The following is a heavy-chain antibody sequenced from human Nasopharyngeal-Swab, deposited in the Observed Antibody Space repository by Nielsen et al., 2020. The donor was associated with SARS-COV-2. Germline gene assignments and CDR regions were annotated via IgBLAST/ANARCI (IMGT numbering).Heavy chain of an antibody. CDR3: ARGRIKRELWFGELLSYYYYGMNV. CDR1: GYTFTSYG. D-gene: IGHD3-10*01. J-gene: IGHJ6*02. CDR2: ISAYNGNT. V-gene: IGHV1-18*01. Sequence: ASVKVSCKASGYTFTSYGISWVRQAPGQGLEWMGWISAYNGNTNYAQKFQGRVTMTRNTSISTAYMELSSLRSEDTAVYYCARGRIKRELWFGELLSYYYYGMNVWGQGTTVTVSS.